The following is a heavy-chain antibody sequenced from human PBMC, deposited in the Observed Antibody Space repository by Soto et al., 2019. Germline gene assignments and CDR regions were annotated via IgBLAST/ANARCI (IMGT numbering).Heavy chain of an antibody. V-gene: IGHV1-3*04. D-gene: IGHD2-8*01. CDR2: IHTGEGDT. J-gene: IGHJ5*02. CDR1: GYSFSKYA. CDR3: ARVPRYTSDIVQVPAVMYEDWFVP. Sequence: QAQLVQSGAEVKKPGASVKLSCKASGYSFSKYAVQWVRQAPGQSLEWMGWIHTGEGDTKFSQKFHDRVTITRDTSATTGDMELSSLRSEDTAIYYCARVPRYTSDIVQVPAVMYEDWFVPWGQGTLVTVSS.